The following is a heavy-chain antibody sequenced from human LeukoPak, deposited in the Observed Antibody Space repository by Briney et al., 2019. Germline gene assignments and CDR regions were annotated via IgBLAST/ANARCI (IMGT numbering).Heavy chain of an antibody. V-gene: IGHV4-38-2*02. Sequence: KPSETLSLTCTVSGYSISSGYYWGWIRQPPGKGLEWIGSIYHSGSTYYNPSLKSRVTISVDTSKNQFSLSLNSVTAADTAVYYCARFAYYYYYMDVWGKGTTVTISS. J-gene: IGHJ6*03. CDR2: IYHSGST. D-gene: IGHD3-10*01. CDR1: GYSISSGYY. CDR3: ARFAYYYYYMDV.